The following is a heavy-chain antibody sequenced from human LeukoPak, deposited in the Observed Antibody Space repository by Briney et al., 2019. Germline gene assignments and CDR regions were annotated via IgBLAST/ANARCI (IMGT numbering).Heavy chain of an antibody. CDR2: IYYSGST. CDR1: GGSISSGGYY. V-gene: IGHV4-31*03. CDR3: ARVSSSGRITAAGFDY. D-gene: IGHD6-13*01. J-gene: IGHJ4*02. Sequence: PSETLSLTCTVSGGSISSGGYYWSWIRQHPGKGLEWIGYIYYSGSTYYNPSLKSRVTISVDTSKNQFSLKLSSVTAADTAVYYCARVSSSGRITAAGFDYWGQGTLVTVSS.